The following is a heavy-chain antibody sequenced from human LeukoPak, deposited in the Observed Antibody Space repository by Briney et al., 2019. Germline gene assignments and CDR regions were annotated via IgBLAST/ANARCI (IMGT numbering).Heavy chain of an antibody. CDR3: AKNRGKGAVSGTGEIDY. Sequence: GGSLRLSCAASAFTFSNYAMSWVRQAPGKGLEWVSTLSATVSDGVAYYADSVKGRFTISRENSKNTLPLQMNSLRDEDTAMYYCAKNRGKGAVSGTGEIDYWGQGTLVTVSS. CDR1: AFTFSNYA. J-gene: IGHJ4*02. CDR2: LSATVSDGVA. V-gene: IGHV3-23*01. D-gene: IGHD6-19*01.